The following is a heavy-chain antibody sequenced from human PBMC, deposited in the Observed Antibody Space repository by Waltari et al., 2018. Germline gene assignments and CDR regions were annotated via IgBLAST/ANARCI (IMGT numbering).Heavy chain of an antibody. V-gene: IGHV3-30*01. CDR3: ARGRLSNYGDYPRG. D-gene: IGHD4-17*01. Sequence: QVQLVESGGGVVQPGRSLRLSCAASGFTFSSYAMHWVRQAPGKGLEWVAVISYDGSNKYYADSVKGRFTISRDNSKNTLYLQMNSLRAEDTAVYYCARGRLSNYGDYPRGWGQGTLVTVSS. CDR1: GFTFSSYA. CDR2: ISYDGSNK. J-gene: IGHJ4*02.